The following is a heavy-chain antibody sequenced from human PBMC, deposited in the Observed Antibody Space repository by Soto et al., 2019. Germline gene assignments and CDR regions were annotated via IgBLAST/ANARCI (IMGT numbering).Heavy chain of an antibody. CDR2: INHSGST. J-gene: IGHJ4*02. CDR3: ARGRRTYYYDSSGYSLFDY. Sequence: PSETLSLTCTVSGSSVSRGSYYWSWIRQPPGKGLEWIGEINHSGSTNYNPSLKSRVTISVDTSKNQFSLKLSSVTAADTAVYYCARGRRTYYYDSSGYSLFDYWGQGTLVTV. D-gene: IGHD3-22*01. CDR1: GSSVSRGSYY. V-gene: IGHV4-39*07.